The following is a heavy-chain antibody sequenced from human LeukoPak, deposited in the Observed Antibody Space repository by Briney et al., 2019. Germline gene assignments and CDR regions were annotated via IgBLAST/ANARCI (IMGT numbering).Heavy chain of an antibody. CDR2: ITYDGSNN. D-gene: IGHD5-18*01. CDR1: GFTFSSYG. Sequence: GGSLRLSCAASGFTFSSYGMHWVRQAPGKGLEWVADITYDGSNNYYADSVKGRFTISRDNSKNTLYLQMNSLRAEDTAVYFCANHFLSSYGRGGTDYWGKGTLVTVSS. J-gene: IGHJ4*02. V-gene: IGHV3-30*18. CDR3: ANHFLSSYGRGGTDY.